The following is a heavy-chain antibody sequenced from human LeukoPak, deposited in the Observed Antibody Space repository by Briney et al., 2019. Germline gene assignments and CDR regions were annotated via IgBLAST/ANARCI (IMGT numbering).Heavy chain of an antibody. J-gene: IGHJ3*02. CDR3: AKLMAGRYFDREDAFDI. V-gene: IGHV3-23*01. CDR2: ISGSGGST. CDR1: GFTFSSYA. D-gene: IGHD3-9*01. Sequence: GGCLRLSCAASGFTFSSYAMSWVRQAPGKGLEWVSAISGSGGSTYYADSVKGRFTISRDNSKNTLYLQMNSLRAEDTAVYYCAKLMAGRYFDREDAFDIWGQGTMVTVSS.